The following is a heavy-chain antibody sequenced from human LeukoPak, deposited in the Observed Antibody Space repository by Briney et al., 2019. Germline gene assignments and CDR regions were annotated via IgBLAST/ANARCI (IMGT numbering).Heavy chain of an antibody. CDR1: GGSISSGGYY. V-gene: IGHV4-31*03. Sequence: SETLSLTCTVSGGSISSGGYYWSWISQHPGKGLEWIGYIYYSGSTYYNPSLKSRVTISVDTSKNQFSLKLSSVTAADTAVYYCAKGAVRYGMDVWGQGTTVTVSS. CDR2: IYYSGST. CDR3: AKGAVRYGMDV. J-gene: IGHJ6*02.